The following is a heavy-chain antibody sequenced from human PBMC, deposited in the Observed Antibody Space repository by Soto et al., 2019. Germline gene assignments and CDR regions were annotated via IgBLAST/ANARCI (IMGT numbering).Heavy chain of an antibody. CDR1: GFTFDDYA. Sequence: SLKISCAASGFTFDDYAMRWVRQVLGEGLEWVSSISWNSGNIGYADSGKGRFTTSRDNAENSVYLEMESLRDEDTALYYCARDVDADFRTDFDYWGRGTLVTGSS. V-gene: IGHV3-9*01. CDR2: ISWNSGNI. CDR3: ARDVDADFRTDFDY. D-gene: IGHD4-17*01. J-gene: IGHJ4*02.